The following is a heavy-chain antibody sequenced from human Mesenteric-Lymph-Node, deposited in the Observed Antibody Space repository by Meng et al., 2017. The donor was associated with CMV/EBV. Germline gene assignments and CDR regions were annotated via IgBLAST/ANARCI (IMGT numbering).Heavy chain of an antibody. J-gene: IGHJ6*02. V-gene: IGHV4-30-4*08. CDR1: GGSISSGDYY. CDR3: ARMGFRGLDV. D-gene: IGHD3-10*01. Sequence: LRLSCTVSGGSISSGDYYWSWIRQSPGKGLEWIGHISYSGNTYYNPSLKSRPTISIDTSKNQFSLKLSSVTAADTAVYYCARMGFRGLDVWGQGTTVTVSS. CDR2: ISYSGNT.